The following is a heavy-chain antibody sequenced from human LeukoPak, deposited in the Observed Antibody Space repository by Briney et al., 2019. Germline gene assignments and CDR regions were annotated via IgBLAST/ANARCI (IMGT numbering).Heavy chain of an antibody. Sequence: GGPLRLSCGVSGFNFSSYWMSWVRQAPGKGLEWVAKIKRDGSEEYYVDSVKGRFTISRDNAKKSLYLQMNSLRAEDTALYYCARDQNFYDTTGEGYFQHWGQGTLVTVSS. CDR1: GFNFSSYW. CDR2: IKRDGSEE. D-gene: IGHD3-22*01. J-gene: IGHJ1*01. V-gene: IGHV3-7*01. CDR3: ARDQNFYDTTGEGYFQH.